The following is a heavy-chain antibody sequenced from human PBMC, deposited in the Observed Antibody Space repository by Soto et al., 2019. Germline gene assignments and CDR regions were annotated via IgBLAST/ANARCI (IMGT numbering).Heavy chain of an antibody. D-gene: IGHD6-19*01. J-gene: IGHJ5*02. Sequence: GGSLRLSCAASGFTFSSYAMHWIRQAPGKGLEWVAVISYDGSNKYYADSVKGRFTISRDNSKNMLYLQMNSLRAEDTAVYYCARDRSSGWYRWFDPWGQGTLVTVSS. V-gene: IGHV3-30-3*01. CDR1: GFTFSSYA. CDR3: ARDRSSGWYRWFDP. CDR2: ISYDGSNK.